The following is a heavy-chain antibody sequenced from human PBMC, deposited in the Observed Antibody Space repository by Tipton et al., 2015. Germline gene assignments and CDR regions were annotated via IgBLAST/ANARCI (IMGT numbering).Heavy chain of an antibody. V-gene: IGHV4-59*13. D-gene: IGHD3-22*01. CDR2: ISYTEIT. CDR3: ARGSDYYDRTKYFDY. J-gene: IGHJ4*02. CDR1: GGSLSSYY. Sequence: TLSLTCTVSGGSLSSYYWSWIRQTPEKGLEWIGYISYTEITDYNPSLKSRVTISIDKSQNQFSMRLSSVTTADTAVYYCARGSDYYDRTKYFDYWGQGTLVTVSS.